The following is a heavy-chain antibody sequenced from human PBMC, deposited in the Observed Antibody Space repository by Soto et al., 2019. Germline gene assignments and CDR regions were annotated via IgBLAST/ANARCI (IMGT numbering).Heavy chain of an antibody. CDR3: ARGGVVVVASQLGWFDP. CDR2: IIPMFGTT. Sequence: QVQLVQSGAEVKKPGSSVKVSCKASGGTFSTYAISWVRQAPGQGLEWMGGIIPMFGTTKYAQKFQGRLTISADESTNTAYMELSRLRSEDTAVYYCARGGVVVVASQLGWFDPWGQGTLVTGSS. CDR1: GGTFSTYA. V-gene: IGHV1-69*01. D-gene: IGHD2-15*01. J-gene: IGHJ5*02.